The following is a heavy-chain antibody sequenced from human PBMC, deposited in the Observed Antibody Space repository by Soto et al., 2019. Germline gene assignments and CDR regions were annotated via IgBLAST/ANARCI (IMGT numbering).Heavy chain of an antibody. CDR3: ARRGAAAGGYYYYGMDV. J-gene: IGHJ6*02. CDR1: GGTFSSYA. CDR2: IIPIFGTA. Sequence: QVQLVQSGAEVKKPGSSVKVSCKASGGTFSSYAISWVRQAPGQGLEWMGGIIPIFGTANYAQKFQGRVTITADDSTSTAYMELSSLRSEDTAVYYCARRGAAAGGYYYYGMDVWGQGTTVTVSS. D-gene: IGHD6-13*01. V-gene: IGHV1-69*01.